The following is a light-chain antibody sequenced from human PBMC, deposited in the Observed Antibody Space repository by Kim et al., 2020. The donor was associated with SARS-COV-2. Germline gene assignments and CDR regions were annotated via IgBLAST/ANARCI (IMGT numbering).Light chain of an antibody. Sequence: AAITCSSSQTFFIRTTSKNNLVWYQLRPGRPPRILIYGASDRVSGVPDRFSGSGSRTDFTLTISSLHAEDVAVYYCQQYHTLSRTFGQGTKVDIK. J-gene: IGKJ1*01. V-gene: IGKV4-1*01. CDR2: GAS. CDR1: QTFFIRTTSKNN. CDR3: QQYHTLSRT.